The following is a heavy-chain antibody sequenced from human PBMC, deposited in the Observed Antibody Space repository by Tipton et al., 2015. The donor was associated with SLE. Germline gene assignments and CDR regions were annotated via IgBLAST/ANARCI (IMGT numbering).Heavy chain of an antibody. CDR3: AGDERGQPPPGF. Sequence: TLSLTCVVSGGSISSDGSYWSWVRQPAGKGLQWIGHTDQSGGSYYNPSLKSRVTISVDTSKNQFSLKLSSVTAADTAVYYCAGDERGQPPPGFWGQGTLVTVSS. CDR1: GGSISSDGSY. CDR2: TDQSGGS. J-gene: IGHJ4*02. V-gene: IGHV4-61*09. D-gene: IGHD5-12*01.